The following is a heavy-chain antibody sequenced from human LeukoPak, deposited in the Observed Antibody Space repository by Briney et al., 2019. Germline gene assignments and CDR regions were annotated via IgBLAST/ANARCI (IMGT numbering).Heavy chain of an antibody. CDR2: IDNSGST. Sequence: SETLSLTCTVSGGSISRTGYYWTWIRQPAGKGLEWIGHIDNSGSTNCNSSLKSRVTISVDTSKYQFSLNLTSVTAADTAVYYCARDCEFCDLLFYMNVWGKGTTVTVSS. D-gene: IGHD3-16*01. CDR3: ARDCEFCDLLFYMNV. V-gene: IGHV4-61*09. J-gene: IGHJ6*03. CDR1: GGSISRTGYY.